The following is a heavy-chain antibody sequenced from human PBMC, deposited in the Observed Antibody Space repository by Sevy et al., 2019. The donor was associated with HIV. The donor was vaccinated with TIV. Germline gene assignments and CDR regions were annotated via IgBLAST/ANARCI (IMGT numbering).Heavy chain of an antibody. D-gene: IGHD3-3*01. Sequence: GGSLRLSCATSGFTFGTHAMSWVRQAPGKGLEWVSGISGSGGSTYYADSVKGRFTISRDKSKKTLYLQVNSLRAEDTAVYYCAKGVYDFWSGRSDIFDTWGQGTVVTVSS. CDR3: AKGVYDFWSGRSDIFDT. J-gene: IGHJ3*02. CDR1: GFTFGTHA. V-gene: IGHV3-23*01. CDR2: ISGSGGST.